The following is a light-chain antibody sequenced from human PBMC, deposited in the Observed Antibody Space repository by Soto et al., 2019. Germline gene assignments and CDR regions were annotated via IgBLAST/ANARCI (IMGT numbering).Light chain of an antibody. J-gene: IGKJ5*01. CDR2: DAS. CDR1: QSARIK. Sequence: DIEMTQSPSTLSASAGERVTISCRASQSARIKLAWYQQKPGKVPKLLIYDASSLASGVPSRFSGRGSGTDFTLTISSLQSEDFATYYCQQHNSYPRTFGQGTRLEIK. V-gene: IGKV1-5*01. CDR3: QQHNSYPRT.